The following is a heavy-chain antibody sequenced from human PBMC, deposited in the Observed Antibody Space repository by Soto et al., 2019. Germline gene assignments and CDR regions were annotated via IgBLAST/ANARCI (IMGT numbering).Heavy chain of an antibody. Sequence: QVHLVQSGAEVKMPGASVKVSCKASGFTFTSYAFTWVRQAPGQGLEWMGWISAYNGNTNYARNFRGRVTMTTDSSTSTVYKELGSLTSDDTAVYFCAGDFTGWPPDGVDSWGQGTLVSVSS. CDR3: AGDFTGWPPDGVDS. J-gene: IGHJ4*02. CDR1: GFTFTSYA. CDR2: ISAYNGNT. D-gene: IGHD3-16*01. V-gene: IGHV1-18*01.